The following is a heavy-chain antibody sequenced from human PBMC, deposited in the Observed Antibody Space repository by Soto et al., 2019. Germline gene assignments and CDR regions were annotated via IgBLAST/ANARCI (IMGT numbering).Heavy chain of an antibody. J-gene: IGHJ4*02. CDR1: GYTFSGFY. Sequence: ASVKVSCKASGYTFSGFYMHWVRQAPGQGLEWMGWINPNSGGTKSAERFRGRVTMTRDTSISTAYMELSRLTSDDTAVYYCASAAVTGTAGLDFWGQGTQVTVS. D-gene: IGHD6-19*01. V-gene: IGHV1-2*02. CDR3: ASAAVTGTAGLDF. CDR2: INPNSGGT.